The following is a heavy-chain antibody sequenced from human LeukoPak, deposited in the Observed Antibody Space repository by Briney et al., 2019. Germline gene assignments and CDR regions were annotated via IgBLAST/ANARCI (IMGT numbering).Heavy chain of an antibody. CDR3: ARDEGTVLWFGELLYYHYGMDV. CDR1: GFTFSSYS. D-gene: IGHD3-10*01. CDR2: ISSSSSTI. J-gene: IGHJ6*02. V-gene: IGHV3-48*04. Sequence: GGSLRLSCAASGFTFSSYSMNWVRQAPGKGLEWVSYISSSSSTIYYADSVKGRFTIPRDNAKNSLYLQMNSLRAEDTAVYYCARDEGTVLWFGELLYYHYGMDVWGQGTTVTVSS.